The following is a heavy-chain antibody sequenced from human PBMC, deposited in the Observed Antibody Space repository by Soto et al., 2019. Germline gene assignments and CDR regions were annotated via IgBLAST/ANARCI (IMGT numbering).Heavy chain of an antibody. CDR1: GYTFTGYY. Sequence: ASVKVSCKASGYTFTGYYMHWVRQAPGQGLEWMGWINPNSGGTNYAQKFQGWVTMTRDTSISTAYMELSRLRSDATAVYYCARGADYDILTGYTSAYYYYMAVWGKGTTVTVSS. CDR3: ARGADYDILTGYTSAYYYYMAV. V-gene: IGHV1-2*04. CDR2: INPNSGGT. J-gene: IGHJ6*03. D-gene: IGHD3-9*01.